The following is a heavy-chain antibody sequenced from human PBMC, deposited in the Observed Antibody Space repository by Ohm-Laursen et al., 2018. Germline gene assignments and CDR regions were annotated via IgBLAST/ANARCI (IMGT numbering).Heavy chain of an antibody. D-gene: IGHD3-10*01. J-gene: IGHJ3*02. Sequence: GSLRLSCTASGFTFSDYYMSWIRQAPGKGLEWVSAISGSGGSTYYADSVKGRFTISRDSSKNTVYLQMNSLRAEDTAVYYCASDSLWFGDYAFDIWGQGTMVTVSS. CDR1: GFTFSDYY. CDR3: ASDSLWFGDYAFDI. CDR2: ISGSGGST. V-gene: IGHV3-23*01.